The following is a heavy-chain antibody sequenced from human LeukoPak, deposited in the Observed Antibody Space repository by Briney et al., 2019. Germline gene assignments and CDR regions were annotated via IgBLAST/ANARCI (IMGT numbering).Heavy chain of an antibody. CDR2: ISYDGSNK. V-gene: IGHV3-30*18. CDR1: GFTFSSYG. J-gene: IGHJ4*02. D-gene: IGHD6-6*01. CDR3: AKFYSSSSVDY. Sequence: GGSLRLSCAASGFTFSSYGMHWVRQAPGKGLEWVAVISYDGSNKYYADSVKGRFTISRDNSKNTLYLQMNSLRAEDTAVYYCAKFYSSSSVDYWGQGTLVTVSS.